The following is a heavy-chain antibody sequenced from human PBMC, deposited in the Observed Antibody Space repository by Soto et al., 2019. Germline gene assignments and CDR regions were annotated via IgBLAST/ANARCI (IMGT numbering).Heavy chain of an antibody. Sequence: TLTLTCTVSGGSISSGDYYWSWIRQPPGKGLEWIGYIYYSGSTYYNPSLKSRVTISVDTSKNQFSLKLSSVTAADTAVYYCARGVYDYYDSSGYPMKSFDPWGQGTMVIVSA. D-gene: IGHD3-22*01. CDR3: ARGVYDYYDSSGYPMKSFDP. V-gene: IGHV4-30-4*01. J-gene: IGHJ5*02. CDR2: IYYSGST. CDR1: GGSISSGDYY.